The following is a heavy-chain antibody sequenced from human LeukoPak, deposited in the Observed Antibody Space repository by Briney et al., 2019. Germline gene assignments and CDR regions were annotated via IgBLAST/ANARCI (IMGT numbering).Heavy chain of an antibody. CDR2: ISGSGGST. J-gene: IGHJ4*02. CDR3: AKVGGYSYGNFDY. D-gene: IGHD5-18*01. CDR1: GFTFSSYA. Sequence: GSLRLSCAASGFTFSSYAMSWVRQAPGKGLEWVSAISGSGGSTYYADSVKGRFTISRDNSKNTLYLQMNSLRAEDTAVYYRAKVGGYSYGNFDYWGQGTLVTVSS. V-gene: IGHV3-23*01.